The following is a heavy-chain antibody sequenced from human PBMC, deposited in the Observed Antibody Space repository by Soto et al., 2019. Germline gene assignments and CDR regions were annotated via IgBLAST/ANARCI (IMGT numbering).Heavy chain of an antibody. CDR3: VRDPYLHTAGRLDSLHY. J-gene: IGHJ4*02. CDR2: IWYDGVNK. V-gene: IGHV3-33*08. Sequence: GGSLRLSCAASGFSFRSYAMHWVRQAPGKGLEWVAVIWYDGVNKYYADSVKGRFTISRDNSNNTLYVQMNSLKAEDTAVYYCVRDPYLHTAGRLDSLHYWGLGTLVTVSS. CDR1: GFSFRSYA. D-gene: IGHD5-18*01.